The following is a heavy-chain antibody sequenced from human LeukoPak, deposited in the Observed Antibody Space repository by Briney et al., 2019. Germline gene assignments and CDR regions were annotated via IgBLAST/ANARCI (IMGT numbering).Heavy chain of an antibody. V-gene: IGHV1-69*01. D-gene: IGHD6-6*01. CDR2: IIPIFGTA. CDR3: ARGSSSRSSSFDY. Sequence: SVTVSCKASGGTFSSYAISWVRQAPGQGLEWMGGIIPIFGTANYAQKFQGRVSITADESTSTAYMELSSLRSEDTAVYYCARGSSSRSSSFDYWGQGTLVTVSS. CDR1: GGTFSSYA. J-gene: IGHJ4*02.